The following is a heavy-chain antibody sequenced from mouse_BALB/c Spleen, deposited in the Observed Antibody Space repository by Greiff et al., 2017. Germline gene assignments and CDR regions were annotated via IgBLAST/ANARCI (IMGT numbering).Heavy chain of an antibody. J-gene: IGHJ4*01. V-gene: IGHV1S81*02. CDR1: GYTFTSYY. CDR2: INPSNGGT. CDR3: TRAITTVVARAMDY. D-gene: IGHD1-1*01. Sequence: QVQLQQSGAELVKPGASVKLSCKASGYTFTSYYMYWVKQRPGQGLEWIGEINPSNGGTNFNEKFKNKATLTVDKSSSTAYMQLSSLTSEDSAVYYCTRAITTVVARAMDYWGQGTSVTVSS.